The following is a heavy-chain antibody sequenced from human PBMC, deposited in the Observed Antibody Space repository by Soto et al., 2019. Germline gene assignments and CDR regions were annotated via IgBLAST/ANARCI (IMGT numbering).Heavy chain of an antibody. V-gene: IGHV4-31*03. CDR2: IYYSGST. CDR1: GGSISSGGYY. CDR3: ARYCSGGSCYSSRFDY. Sequence: QVQLQESGPGLVKPSQTLSLTCTVSGGSISSGGYYWSWIRQHPGKGLEWIGYIYYSGSTYYNTSLKSRVTISVDTSKNQFSLKLSSVTAADTAVYYCARYCSGGSCYSSRFDYWGQGTRVTVSS. D-gene: IGHD2-15*01. J-gene: IGHJ4*02.